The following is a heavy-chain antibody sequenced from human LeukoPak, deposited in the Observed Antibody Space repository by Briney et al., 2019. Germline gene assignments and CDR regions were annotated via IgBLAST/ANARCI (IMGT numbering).Heavy chain of an antibody. CDR2: ISGRGDRT. CDR1: GFTFSIYA. D-gene: IGHD2-2*02. V-gene: IGHV3-23*01. CDR3: AKTGYCSSTSCYTPLADY. J-gene: IGHJ4*02. Sequence: PGGSLRLSCAASGFTFSIYAMSWVRRAPGKGLEWVSAISGRGDRTYYADSVKGRFTISRDNSKTTLYLQMNSLRAEDTAVYYCAKTGYCSSTSCYTPLADYWGQGTLVTVSS.